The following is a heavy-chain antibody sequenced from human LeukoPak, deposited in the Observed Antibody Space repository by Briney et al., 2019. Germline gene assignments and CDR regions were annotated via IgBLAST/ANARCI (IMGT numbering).Heavy chain of an antibody. CDR2: IYYSGST. J-gene: IGHJ4*02. D-gene: IGHD2-15*01. CDR3: ARHGYCSGGSCYWDY. Sequence: SQTLSLTCTVSGGSISPFFWSWVRPPPGKGLEWIAYIYYSGSTRYNPSLKSRVAISVDTSNNQVSLKLSSVTAADTAVYYCARHGYCSGGSCYWDYWGQGTLVTVSS. CDR1: GGSISPFF. V-gene: IGHV4-59*08.